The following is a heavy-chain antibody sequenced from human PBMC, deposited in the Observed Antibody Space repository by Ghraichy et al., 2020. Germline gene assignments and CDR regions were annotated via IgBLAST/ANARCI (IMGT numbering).Heavy chain of an antibody. V-gene: IGHV3-74*01. CDR1: GITFSGYW. J-gene: IGHJ4*02. CDR2: ISSDGSDT. CDR3: SRDLGH. Sequence: GGSLRLSCAASGITFSGYWMYWVRQAPGEGLVWVSRISSDGSDTSYADSVKGRFTISRDNTKNTLYLQMNSLRAEDTAVYYCSRDLGHWGRGTLVTVSS.